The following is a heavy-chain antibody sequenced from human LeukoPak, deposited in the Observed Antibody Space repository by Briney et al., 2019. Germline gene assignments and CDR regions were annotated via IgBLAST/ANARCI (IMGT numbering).Heavy chain of an antibody. CDR3: ASSKTNGDSSGWYAWFDP. D-gene: IGHD6-19*01. J-gene: IGHJ5*02. V-gene: IGHV4-59*01. Sequence: SETLSLTCTVSGGSINNYYWSWIRQPPGKGLEWIGYIYYSGYTNYNPSLKSRVTISVDTSKNQFSLKLSSVTAADTAVYYCASSKTNGDSSGWYAWFDPSGQGTLVTVSS. CDR1: GGSINNYY. CDR2: IYYSGYT.